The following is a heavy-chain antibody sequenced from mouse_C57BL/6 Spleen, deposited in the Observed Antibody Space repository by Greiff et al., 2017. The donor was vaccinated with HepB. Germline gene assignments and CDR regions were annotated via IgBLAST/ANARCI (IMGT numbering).Heavy chain of an antibody. Sequence: VQLQQSGAELARPGASVKLSCKASGYTFTSYGISWVKQRTGQGLEWIGEIYPRSGNTYYNEKFKGKATLTADKSSSTAYMELRILTSEDSAVYFCAREDGSSYYYAMDYWGQGTSVTVSS. D-gene: IGHD1-3*01. CDR3: AREDGSSYYYAMDY. CDR2: IYPRSGNT. V-gene: IGHV1-81*01. J-gene: IGHJ4*01. CDR1: GYTFTSYG.